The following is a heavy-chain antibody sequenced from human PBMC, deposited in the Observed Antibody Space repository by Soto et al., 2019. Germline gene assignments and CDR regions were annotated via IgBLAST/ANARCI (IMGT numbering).Heavy chain of an antibody. CDR3: ARHGYYGSGSYLGDDWFDP. CDR1: GGSISSGGYY. CDR2: IYYSGIT. D-gene: IGHD3-10*01. J-gene: IGHJ5*02. V-gene: IGHV4-31*11. Sequence: PSETLSLTCAVSGGSISSGGYYWSWIRQHPGKGLEWIGYIYYSGITYYNPSLKSRVTISVDTSKNQFSLKLSSVTAEDTAVYYCARHGYYGSGSYLGDDWFDPWGQGTLVTVSS.